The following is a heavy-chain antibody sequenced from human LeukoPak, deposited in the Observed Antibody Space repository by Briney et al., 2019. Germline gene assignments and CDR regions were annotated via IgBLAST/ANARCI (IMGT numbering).Heavy chain of an antibody. CDR1: GFTFDDYA. CDR3: AKDKSRFLEWLSFDY. V-gene: IGHV3-9*03. CDR2: ISWNSGSI. Sequence: GRSLRLSXAASGFTFDDYAMHWVRQSPGKGLEWLSGISWNSGSIGYADSVKGRFTISRDNAKNSLYLQMNSLRAEDMALYYCAKDKSRFLEWLSFDYWGQGTLVTVSS. D-gene: IGHD3-3*01. J-gene: IGHJ4*02.